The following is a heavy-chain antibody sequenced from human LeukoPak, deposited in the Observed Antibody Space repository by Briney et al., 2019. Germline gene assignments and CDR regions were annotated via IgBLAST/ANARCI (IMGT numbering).Heavy chain of an antibody. CDR3: ANRPAVAGPGFDY. CDR1: RFTFRSYA. J-gene: IGHJ4*02. D-gene: IGHD6-19*01. V-gene: IGHV3-23*01. CDR2: ISGSGGGT. Sequence: GGSLRLSCAASRFTFRSYAVSWVRESPGKGGEGGSTISGSGGGTYYADCGKGRFTISRENSKNTLYLKMNSLRAEATAVYYCANRPAVAGPGFDYWGQGTLVTVSS.